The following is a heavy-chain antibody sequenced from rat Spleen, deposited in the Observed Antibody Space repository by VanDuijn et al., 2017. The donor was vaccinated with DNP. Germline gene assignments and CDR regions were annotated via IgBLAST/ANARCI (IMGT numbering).Heavy chain of an antibody. D-gene: IGHD4-3*01. J-gene: IGHJ2*01. V-gene: IGHV5-27*01. CDR1: GFTFSDYY. CDR3: IRWNSGHFDY. Sequence: EVQLVESGGGLVQPGRSLKLSCAASGFTFSDYYMAWVRQAPTKGLEWVAYISYTGGSTSYGDSVKGRFTISRDNAKSTLYLQMNTLRSEDMATYYCIRWNSGHFDYWGQGVMVTVSS. CDR2: ISYTGGST.